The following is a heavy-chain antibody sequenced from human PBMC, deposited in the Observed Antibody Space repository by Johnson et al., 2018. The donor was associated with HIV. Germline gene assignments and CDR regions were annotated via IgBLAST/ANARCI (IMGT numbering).Heavy chain of an antibody. V-gene: IGHV3-9*01. Sequence: VQLVESGGGLVQPGRSLRLSCAASGFTFDDYAMHWVRQAPGKGLEWVSGISWNSGSIGYADSVQGRFTISRDNSKNTLYLQMNSLRAEDTAVYYCAKDGSAFYDILTRLDAFDIWGQGTMVTVSS. J-gene: IGHJ3*02. CDR3: AKDGSAFYDILTRLDAFDI. CDR2: ISWNSGSI. D-gene: IGHD3-9*01. CDR1: GFTFDDYA.